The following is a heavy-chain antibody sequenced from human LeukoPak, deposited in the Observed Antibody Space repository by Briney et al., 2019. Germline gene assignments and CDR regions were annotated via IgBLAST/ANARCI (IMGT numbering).Heavy chain of an antibody. J-gene: IGHJ4*02. CDR2: ISSSGSTL. V-gene: IGHV3-48*03. CDR3: AGERGGYGFY. Sequence: GGALRLSCVASGFTFSSYELNWVRQSPGKGLEWISYISSSGSTLYYADSVKGRFTISRDDAKNSLYLQMNSLRGDDTAMYYCAGERGGYGFYWGEGTLVTVSS. D-gene: IGHD5-12*01. CDR1: GFTFSSYE.